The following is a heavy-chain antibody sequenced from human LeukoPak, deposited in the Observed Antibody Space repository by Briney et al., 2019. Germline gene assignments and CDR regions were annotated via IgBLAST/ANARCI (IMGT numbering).Heavy chain of an antibody. CDR3: ARLITGTTTAFDI. Sequence: PSEXLSLTCSVSGGSISGYYWTWLRQPAGKGLEGIGRVYTSGSTQYNPSLNTRLTMSVDTSKNQFSLKLSSVTAADTAVYYCARLITGTTTAFDIWGQGTMVTVSS. D-gene: IGHD1-7*01. J-gene: IGHJ3*02. CDR2: VYTSGST. CDR1: GGSISGYY. V-gene: IGHV4-4*07.